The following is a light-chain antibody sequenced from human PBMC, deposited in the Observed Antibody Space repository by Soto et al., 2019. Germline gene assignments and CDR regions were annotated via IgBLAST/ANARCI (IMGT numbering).Light chain of an antibody. Sequence: DIVLTQSPATLSLSPGERATLSCRASQSVNSIFLAWYQQKPGQAPRLLNYAASSRATGIPDRFSRSGSGTVYTLTISRLETEEFAVYYCQQYNTSPPRYTFGQGTKLEI. CDR1: QSVNSIF. J-gene: IGKJ2*01. V-gene: IGKV3-20*01. CDR2: AAS. CDR3: QQYNTSPPRYT.